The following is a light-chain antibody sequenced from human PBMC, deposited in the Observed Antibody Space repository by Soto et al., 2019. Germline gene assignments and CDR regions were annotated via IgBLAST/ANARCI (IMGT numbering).Light chain of an antibody. V-gene: IGKV3-11*01. CDR1: QSVSSY. CDR2: DAS. J-gene: IGKJ1*01. CDR3: QQRSNWPPWT. Sequence: EIVLTQSPATLSLSPGERATLSCRASQSVSSYLAWYQQKPGQAPRLLIYDASNRATGIPARFSGSGSGTDFTLTISSLEPEDCAVYYCQQRSNWPPWTVGQGTNVDIK.